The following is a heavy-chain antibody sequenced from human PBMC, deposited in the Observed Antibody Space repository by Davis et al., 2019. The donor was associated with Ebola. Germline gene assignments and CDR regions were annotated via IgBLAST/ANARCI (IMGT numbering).Heavy chain of an antibody. Sequence: MPSETLSLTCAVYGGSFSGYYWSWIRQPPGKGLEWIGEINHSGSTTYNPSLKSRVTISVDTSKNQFSLKLSSVTAADTAVYYCARRDGSSGWYNYYGMDVWGQGTTVTVSS. CDR3: ARRDGSSGWYNYYGMDV. J-gene: IGHJ6*02. V-gene: IGHV4-34*01. CDR2: INHSGST. D-gene: IGHD6-19*01. CDR1: GGSFSGYY.